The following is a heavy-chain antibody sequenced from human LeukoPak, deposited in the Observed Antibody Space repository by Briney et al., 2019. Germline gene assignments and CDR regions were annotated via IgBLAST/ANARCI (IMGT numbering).Heavy chain of an antibody. CDR2: IIPIFGTA. J-gene: IGHJ4*02. D-gene: IGHD3-22*01. V-gene: IGHV1-69*13. CDR1: GGTFSSYA. CDR3: ARDRALGYYYDSSGYFLFAY. Sequence: SVKVSCKASGGTFSSYAISWVRQAPGQGLEWMGGIIPIFGTANYAQKFQGRVTITADESTSTAYMELSSLRSEDTAVYYCARDRALGYYYDSSGYFLFAYWGQGTLVTVSS.